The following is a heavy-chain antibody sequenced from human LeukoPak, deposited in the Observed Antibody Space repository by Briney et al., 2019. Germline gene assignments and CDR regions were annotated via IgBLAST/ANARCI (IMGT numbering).Heavy chain of an antibody. V-gene: IGHV1-69*13. Sequence: ASVKVSCKASGGTFSSYAISWVRQAPGQGLEWMGGIIPIFGTANYAQKFQGRVTITADESTSTAYMELSSLRSEDTAVYYCAREGSDYGDYSSGWFDPWGQGTLVTVSS. CDR2: IIPIFGTA. CDR3: AREGSDYGDYSSGWFDP. CDR1: GGTFSSYA. D-gene: IGHD4-17*01. J-gene: IGHJ5*02.